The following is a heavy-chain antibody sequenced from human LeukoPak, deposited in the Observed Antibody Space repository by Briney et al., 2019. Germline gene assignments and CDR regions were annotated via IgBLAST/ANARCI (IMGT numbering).Heavy chain of an antibody. V-gene: IGHV3-21*01. J-gene: IGHJ4*02. D-gene: IGHD3-22*01. CDR2: ISSSSSYI. Sequence: PGGSLRLSCAASGFTFSSYSMNWVRQAPGKGLEWVSSISSSSSYIYYADSVKGRFTISRDNAKNSLYLQMNSLRAEDTAVYYCARTDDSSGFSFDYWGQGTLVTVSS. CDR1: GFTFSSYS. CDR3: ARTDDSSGFSFDY.